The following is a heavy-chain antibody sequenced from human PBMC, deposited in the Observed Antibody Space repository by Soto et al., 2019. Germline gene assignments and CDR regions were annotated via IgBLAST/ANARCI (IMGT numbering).Heavy chain of an antibody. J-gene: IGHJ6*02. CDR1: GGTFSSYA. V-gene: IGHV1-69*13. CDR3: ARANSGSSQAYYYYGMDV. CDR2: IIPIFGTA. Sequence: SVKVSCKACGGTFSSYAISWVRQAPGQGLAWMGGIIPIFGTANYAQKFQGRVTITADESTSTAYMELSSLISEDTDVYYCARANSGSSQAYYYYGMDVWGQGTTVTVSS. D-gene: IGHD1-26*01.